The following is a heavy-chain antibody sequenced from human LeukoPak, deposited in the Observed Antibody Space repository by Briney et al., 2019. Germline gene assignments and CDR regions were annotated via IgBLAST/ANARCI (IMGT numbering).Heavy chain of an antibody. CDR1: GGSISSSSYY. CDR2: IYYSGSS. D-gene: IGHD4-17*01. CDR3: VTTTVIATVDY. Sequence: SETLSLTCTVSGGSISSSSYYWGWIRQPPGKGLEWIGSIYYSGSSYYNPSLKSRVTISVDTSKNQFSLKLSSVTAADTAVYYCVTTTVIATVDYWGQGTLVTVSS. V-gene: IGHV4-39*01. J-gene: IGHJ4*02.